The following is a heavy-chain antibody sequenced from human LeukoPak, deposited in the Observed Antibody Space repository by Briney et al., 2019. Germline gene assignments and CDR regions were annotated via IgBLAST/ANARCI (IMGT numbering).Heavy chain of an antibody. CDR3: ARAGNYVSGYYYCMDV. CDR1: GGTFSSYA. Sequence: SVKVSCKASGGTFSSYAISWVRQAPGQGLEWMGGIIPIFGTANYAQKFQGRVTITTDESTSTAYMELSSLRSEDTAVYYCARAGNYVSGYYYCMDVWGKGTTVTVSS. CDR2: IIPIFGTA. D-gene: IGHD3-16*01. J-gene: IGHJ6*03. V-gene: IGHV1-69*05.